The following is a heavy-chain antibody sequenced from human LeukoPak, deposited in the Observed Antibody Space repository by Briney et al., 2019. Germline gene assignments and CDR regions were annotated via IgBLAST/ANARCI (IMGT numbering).Heavy chain of an antibody. V-gene: IGHV3-30*07. CDR1: GFTFSTYA. Sequence: GGSLRLSCAASGFTFSTYAIRWVRQAPGRGLEWVAVISYDGTNKNYADSVKGRFTISRDNAKNSLYLQMNSLRAEDTAVYYCARDPRMANDYWGQGTLVTVSS. J-gene: IGHJ4*02. CDR3: ARDPRMANDY. D-gene: IGHD5-24*01. CDR2: ISYDGTNK.